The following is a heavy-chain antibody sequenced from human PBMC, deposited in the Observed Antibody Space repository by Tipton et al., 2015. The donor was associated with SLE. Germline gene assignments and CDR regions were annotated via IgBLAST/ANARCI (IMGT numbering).Heavy chain of an antibody. CDR1: GDTISDHY. V-gene: IGHV4-59*11. Sequence: TLSLTCTVSGDTISDHYWSWIRQPPGKGLEWIGYISYSGSTNYSPSLKSRVTISVDTSKNQFSLDLTSVTAADTAVYYCARRGLAYYYGSGRALDIWGQGTMVTVSS. CDR3: ARRGLAYYYGSGRALDI. J-gene: IGHJ3*02. CDR2: ISYSGST. D-gene: IGHD3-10*01.